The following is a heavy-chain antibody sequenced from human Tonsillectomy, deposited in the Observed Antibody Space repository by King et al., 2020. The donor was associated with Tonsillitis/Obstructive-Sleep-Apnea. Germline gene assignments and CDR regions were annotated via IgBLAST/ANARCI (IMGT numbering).Heavy chain of an antibody. D-gene: IGHD3-10*01. CDR1: GFTFSSYA. V-gene: IGHV3-30*04. CDR3: AGGPPDPSSDHGSGNDWGMDV. CDR2: ISYDGSNK. Sequence: VQLVESGGGVVQPGRSLRLSCAASGFTFSSYAMHWVRQAPGKGLEWVAVISYDGSNKYYADSVKGRFTITRDNSKKTLYLQMNSLRAEDTAVYLCAGGPPDPSSDHGSGNDWGMDVWGQGTTVTVSS. J-gene: IGHJ6*02.